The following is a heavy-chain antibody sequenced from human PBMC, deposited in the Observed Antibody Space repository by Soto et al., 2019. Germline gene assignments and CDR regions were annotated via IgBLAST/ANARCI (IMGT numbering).Heavy chain of an antibody. CDR2: ISWNSGSI. D-gene: IGHD1-7*01. Sequence: SLKISCAASGFTFDDYAMHWVRQAPGKGLEWVSGISWNSGSIGYADSVKGRFTISRDNAKNSLYLQMNSLRAEDTALYYCAKSIITGTIFPYYYGMDVWGQGTTVTVSS. CDR3: AKSIITGTIFPYYYGMDV. J-gene: IGHJ6*02. CDR1: GFTFDDYA. V-gene: IGHV3-9*01.